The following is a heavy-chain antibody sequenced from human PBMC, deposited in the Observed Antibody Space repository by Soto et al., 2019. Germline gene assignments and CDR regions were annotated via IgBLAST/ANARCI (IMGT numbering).Heavy chain of an antibody. Sequence: SETLSLTCTVSVGSISSYFWSLIWQPPGKGLEWIGYIYYSGSTNYNPSLKIRVTISVDTSKNQFSLKLSSVTAADTAVYYCAGGNYDYYYGMEVWGQGTTLTVSS. D-gene: IGHD4-4*01. V-gene: IGHV4-59*01. CDR1: VGSISSYF. CDR3: AGGNYDYYYGMEV. J-gene: IGHJ6*02. CDR2: IYYSGST.